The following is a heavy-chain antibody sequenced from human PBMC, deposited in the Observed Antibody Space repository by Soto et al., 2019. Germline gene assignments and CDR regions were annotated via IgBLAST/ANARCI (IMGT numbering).Heavy chain of an antibody. CDR1: GFTFSSYE. J-gene: IGHJ4*02. CDR2: ITSTGSTR. D-gene: IGHD2-8*02. V-gene: IGHV3-48*03. Sequence: LRLSCVASGFTFSSYEMNWVRQAPGKGLEWVSDITSTGSTRYYADSVKGRFTISRDNAKNSLYLQMNSLRAEDTAVYYCARGYCTSSACHWNFDYWGQGTLVTVSS. CDR3: ARGYCTSSACHWNFDY.